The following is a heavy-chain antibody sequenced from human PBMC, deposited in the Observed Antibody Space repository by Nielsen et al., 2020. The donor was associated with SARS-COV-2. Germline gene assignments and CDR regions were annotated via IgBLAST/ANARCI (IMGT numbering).Heavy chain of an antibody. CDR1: GFTFSNLW. CDR3: ARDWSRAFDV. Sequence: GGSLRLSCAASGFTFSNLWMSWVRQVPGKGLEWVADIKPDGSEKVYVDSVKGRFTISRDNAKNSMSLQMNSLRVEDTAVYYCARDWSRAFDVWGQGTMVTVSS. CDR2: IKPDGSEK. V-gene: IGHV3-7*01. J-gene: IGHJ3*01.